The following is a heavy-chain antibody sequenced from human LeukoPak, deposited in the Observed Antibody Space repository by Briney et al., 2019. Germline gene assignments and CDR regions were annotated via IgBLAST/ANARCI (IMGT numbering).Heavy chain of an antibody. J-gene: IGHJ6*02. Sequence: HPGGSLRLSCVGSGFTFSTYAFHWVRQAPGKGLECVAVMSYDGDTKYYADSVKGRFTISRDNSKNTLYMQVSSLRAEDTAVYYCARDLDEEFGRDGYYYAMDVWGQGTTVTVSS. D-gene: IGHD3-16*01. CDR1: GFTFSTYA. V-gene: IGHV3-30*04. CDR3: ARDLDEEFGRDGYYYAMDV. CDR2: MSYDGDTK.